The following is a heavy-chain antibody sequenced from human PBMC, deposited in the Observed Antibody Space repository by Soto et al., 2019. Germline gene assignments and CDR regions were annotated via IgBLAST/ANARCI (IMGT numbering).Heavy chain of an antibody. CDR2: IIPIFGTA. V-gene: IGHV1-69*12. D-gene: IGHD7-27*01. J-gene: IGHJ6*02. CDR1: GGTFSSYA. Sequence: QVQLVQSGAEVKKPGSSVKVSCEASGGTFSSYAISWVRQAPGQGLEWMGGIIPIFGTANYAQKFQGRVTITADESTSTAYMELSSLRSEDTAVYYCARVYVPWDRTNWGGMDVWGQGTTVTVSS. CDR3: ARVYVPWDRTNWGGMDV.